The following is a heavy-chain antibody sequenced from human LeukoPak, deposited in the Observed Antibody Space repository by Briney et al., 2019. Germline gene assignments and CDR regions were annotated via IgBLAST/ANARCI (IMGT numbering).Heavy chain of an antibody. Sequence: SVKVSCKASGGTFSSYAISWVRQAPGQGLEWMGRIIPILGIANYAQKFQGRVTITADKSTSTAYMELSSLRSEDTAVYYCARDATLGYSYGYGVYWGQGTLVTVSS. CDR3: ARDATLGYSYGYGVY. V-gene: IGHV1-69*04. CDR1: GGTFSSYA. CDR2: IIPILGIA. D-gene: IGHD5-18*01. J-gene: IGHJ4*02.